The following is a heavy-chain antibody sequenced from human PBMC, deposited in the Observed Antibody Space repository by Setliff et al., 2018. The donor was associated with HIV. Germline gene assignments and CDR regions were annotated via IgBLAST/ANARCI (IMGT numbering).Heavy chain of an antibody. CDR2: LPHSGAT. J-gene: IGHJ5*02. CDR3: ARVGVAINWFDP. Sequence: PSETLSLTCTVSGGSIRSRDYSWGWIRQPPGKGLEWIVSLPHSGATFYNPSLRSRVTISVDTSSNQFSLKLSSMTAADTAVYFCARVGVAINWFDPWGQGTLVTVSS. V-gene: IGHV4-39*07. D-gene: IGHD5-12*01. CDR1: GGSIRSRDYS.